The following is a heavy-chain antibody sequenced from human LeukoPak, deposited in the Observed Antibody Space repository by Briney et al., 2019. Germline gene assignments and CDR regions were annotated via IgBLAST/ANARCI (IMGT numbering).Heavy chain of an antibody. V-gene: IGHV3-53*01. CDR1: GFTFSSSW. CDR3: ARNILFAFDI. CDR2: IYNDGST. Sequence: PGGSLRLSCAASGFTFSSSWMHWVRQAPGKGPEWVSIIYNDGSTYYADSMKGRFTISRDNSKNTLYLQVNSLRAEDTAMYYCARNILFAFDIWGQGTMVTVSS. J-gene: IGHJ3*02.